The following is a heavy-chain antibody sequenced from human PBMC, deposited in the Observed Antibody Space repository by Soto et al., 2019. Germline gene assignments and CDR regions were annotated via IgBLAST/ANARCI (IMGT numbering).Heavy chain of an antibody. CDR3: AKDRGRYCSGGRCYLFDY. D-gene: IGHD2-15*01. V-gene: IGHV3-30*04. Sequence: QVQLVESGGGGVQPGRSLTLSCAASGFTFSTYAMHWVRQAPGKGLEWVAIASYDGNNKYYADSVKGRFTISRDNSTNTLYLQMNSVRAEDTAVYYCAKDRGRYCSGGRCYLFDYWGQGTLVTVSS. J-gene: IGHJ4*02. CDR2: ASYDGNNK. CDR1: GFTFSTYA.